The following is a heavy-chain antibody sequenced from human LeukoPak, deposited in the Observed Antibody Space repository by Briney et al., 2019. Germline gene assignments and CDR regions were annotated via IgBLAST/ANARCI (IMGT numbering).Heavy chain of an antibody. CDR2: ISSTSTYI. J-gene: IGHJ4*02. CDR1: GFTFSTYS. D-gene: IGHD3-22*01. V-gene: IGHV3-21*01. Sequence: GGSLRLSCAASGFTFSTYSMNWVRQAPGKGLEWVLSISSTSTYIYYADSVKGRFTISRDNAKNSLYLQMNSLRAEDTAVYYCARDPDWDSSGYYFDYWGQGTLVTVSS. CDR3: ARDPDWDSSGYYFDY.